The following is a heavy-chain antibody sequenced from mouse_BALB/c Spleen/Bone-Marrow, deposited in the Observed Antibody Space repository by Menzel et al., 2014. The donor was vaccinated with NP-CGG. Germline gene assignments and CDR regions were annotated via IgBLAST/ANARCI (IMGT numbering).Heavy chain of an antibody. J-gene: IGHJ4*01. D-gene: IGHD1-1*01. V-gene: IGHV1-18*01. Sequence: EVKLQESGPELVKPGASTKISCKASGYSFTGYTMNWVKQSHGKNLEWIGLINPYNGVINYNQKFKGKATFTVDKSSSTAYMELLSLTSEDSAVYYCARFYYGSNYAMDYWGQGTLVTVSS. CDR1: GYSFTGYT. CDR2: INPYNGVI. CDR3: ARFYYGSNYAMDY.